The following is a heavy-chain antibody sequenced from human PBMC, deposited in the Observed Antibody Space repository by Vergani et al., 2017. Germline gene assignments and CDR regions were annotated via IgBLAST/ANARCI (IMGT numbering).Heavy chain of an antibody. Sequence: QVQLVESGGGVVQPGRSLRLSCAASGFTFSSYAMHWVRQAPGKGLEWVAVISYDGSNKYYADSVKGRFTISRDNSKNTPYLQMNSLRAEDTAVYYCARELLELPRAGWFDPWGQGTLVTVSS. CDR2: ISYDGSNK. CDR3: ARELLELPRAGWFDP. CDR1: GFTFSSYA. V-gene: IGHV3-30-3*01. J-gene: IGHJ5*02. D-gene: IGHD1-7*01.